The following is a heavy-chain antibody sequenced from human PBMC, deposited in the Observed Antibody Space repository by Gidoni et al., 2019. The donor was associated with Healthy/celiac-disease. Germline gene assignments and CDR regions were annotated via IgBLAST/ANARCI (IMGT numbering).Heavy chain of an antibody. Sequence: QVQLQESGPGLGKPSETLSLTCTVSGGSVSSGSYYWSWIRQPPGKGLEWIGYIYYSGSTNYNPSLKSRVTISVDTSKNQFSLKLSSVTAADTAVYYCATGIWFGELFPRGYYYYGMDVWGQGTTVTVSS. J-gene: IGHJ6*02. CDR2: IYYSGST. CDR3: ATGIWFGELFPRGYYYYGMDV. CDR1: GGSVSSGSYY. V-gene: IGHV4-61*01. D-gene: IGHD3-10*01.